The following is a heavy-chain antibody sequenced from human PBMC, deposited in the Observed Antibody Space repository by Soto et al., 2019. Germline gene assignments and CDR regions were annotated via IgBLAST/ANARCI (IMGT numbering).Heavy chain of an antibody. D-gene: IGHD3-16*01. Sequence: EVQLVESGGGLVQPGGSLRLSCAASGFTFSTYWMSWVRQAPGKGLEWVANIKQDGSQKYYVDSVKGRFTISRDNAKNWLYLQMNGLKFEDTAVYYCAGDGASDGRPECYFDYWGQGSLVTVSS. CDR1: GFTFSTYW. V-gene: IGHV3-7*04. CDR2: IKQDGSQK. CDR3: AGDGASDGRPECYFDY. J-gene: IGHJ4*02.